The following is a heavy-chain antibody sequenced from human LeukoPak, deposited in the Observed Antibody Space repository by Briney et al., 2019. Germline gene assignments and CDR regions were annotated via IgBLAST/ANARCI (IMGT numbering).Heavy chain of an antibody. CDR1: GGSISSGGYY. Sequence: PSETLSLTCTVSGGSISSGGYYWSWIRQHPGKGLEWIGYIYYSGSTYYNPSLKSRVTISVDTSKNQFSLKLSSVTAADTAVYYCARTPYQRQYYYGSRGKNLVQYYFDDWSQGTLVTVSS. V-gene: IGHV4-31*03. J-gene: IGHJ4*02. CDR3: ARTPYQRQYYYGSRGKNLVQYYFDD. CDR2: IYYSGST. D-gene: IGHD3-22*01.